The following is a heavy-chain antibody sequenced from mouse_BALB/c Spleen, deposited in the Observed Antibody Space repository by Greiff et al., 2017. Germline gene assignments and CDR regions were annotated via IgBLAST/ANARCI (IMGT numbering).Heavy chain of an antibody. CDR2: IWAGGST. Sequence: QVQLKQSGPGLVAPSQSLSITCTVSGFSLTSYGVHWVRQPPGKGLEWLGVIWAGGSTNYNSALMSRLSISKDNSKSQVFLKMNSLQTDDTAMYYCARVYGYLYAMDYWGQGTSVTVSS. CDR1: GFSLTSYG. D-gene: IGHD2-2*01. V-gene: IGHV2-9*02. CDR3: ARVYGYLYAMDY. J-gene: IGHJ4*01.